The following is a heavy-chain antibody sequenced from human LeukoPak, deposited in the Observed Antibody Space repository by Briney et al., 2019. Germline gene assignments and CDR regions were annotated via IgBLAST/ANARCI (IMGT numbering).Heavy chain of an antibody. CDR1: GFTFSSYG. V-gene: IGHV3-30*02. CDR3: AKRDSSGYSTSFFDY. D-gene: IGHD3-22*01. Sequence: PGGSLRLSCAASGFTFSSYGMHWVRQAPGKGLEWVAFIRYDGSNKYYADSVKGRFTISRDNSKNTLYLQMNSLRADDTAVYYRAKRDSSGYSTSFFDYWGQGTLVTVSS. J-gene: IGHJ4*02. CDR2: IRYDGSNK.